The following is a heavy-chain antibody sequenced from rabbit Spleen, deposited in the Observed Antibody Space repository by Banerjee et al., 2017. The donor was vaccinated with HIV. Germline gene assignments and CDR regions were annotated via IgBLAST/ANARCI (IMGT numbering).Heavy chain of an antibody. V-gene: IGHV1S40*01. CDR1: GVSFSDDSY. J-gene: IGHJ6*01. D-gene: IGHD1-1*01. CDR2: IDSGSSGFT. CDR3: ARDTATSFSSYGMDL. Sequence: EESGGDLVKPGASLTLTCIASGVSFSDDSYMCWVRQAPGKGLEWIVCIDSGSSGFTYFASWAKGRFTISKTSSTTVTLQMTSLTAADTATYFCARDTATSFSSYGMDLWGPGTLVTVS.